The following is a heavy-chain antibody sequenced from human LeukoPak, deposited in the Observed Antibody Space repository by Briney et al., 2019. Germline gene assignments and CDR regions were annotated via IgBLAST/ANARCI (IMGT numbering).Heavy chain of an antibody. V-gene: IGHV3-74*01. CDR2: INSDGSTI. D-gene: IGHD1-20*01. CDR3: ARVTVSSSEVIFDY. CDR1: GFTFSSYW. Sequence: GGSLRLSCAASGFTFSSYWMHWVRHAPGKGLVWVSRINSDGSTITYADSVKGRFTISRDNAKNTLYPQMNSLRAEDTAVYYCARVTVSSSEVIFDYWGQGSLVTVSS. J-gene: IGHJ4*02.